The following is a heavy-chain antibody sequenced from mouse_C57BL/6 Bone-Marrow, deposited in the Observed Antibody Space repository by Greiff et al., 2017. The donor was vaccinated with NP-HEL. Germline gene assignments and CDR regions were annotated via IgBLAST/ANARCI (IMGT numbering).Heavy chain of an antibody. J-gene: IGHJ2*01. V-gene: IGHV1-69*01. CDR1: GYTFTSYW. D-gene: IGHD2-4*01. CDR2: IDPSDSYT. Sequence: VQLQQPGAELVMPGASVKLSCKASGYTFTSYWMHWVKQRPGQGLEWIGEIDPSDSYTNYNQKFKGKSTLTVDKSSSTAYMQLSSLTSEDSAVYYCEREVIYYDYDGYYFDYWGQGTTLTVSS. CDR3: EREVIYYDYDGYYFDY.